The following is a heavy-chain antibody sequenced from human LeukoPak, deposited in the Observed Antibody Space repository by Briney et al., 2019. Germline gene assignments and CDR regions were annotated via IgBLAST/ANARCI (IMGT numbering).Heavy chain of an antibody. Sequence: GGSLRLSCAASGFTFSDYYMSWIRQAPGKGLEWVSYISSSSSYTNYADSVKGRFTISRDNGKNSLYLQMNSLRAEDTAVYYCARDDYGDNPLDYWGQGTLVTVSS. D-gene: IGHD4-17*01. CDR2: ISSSSSYT. CDR3: ARDDYGDNPLDY. CDR1: GFTFSDYY. J-gene: IGHJ4*02. V-gene: IGHV3-11*06.